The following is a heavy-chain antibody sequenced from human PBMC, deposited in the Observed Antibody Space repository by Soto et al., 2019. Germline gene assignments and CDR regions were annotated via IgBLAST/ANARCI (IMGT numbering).Heavy chain of an antibody. CDR3: AREPATAKPEGVDF. Sequence: ASVKVSGKASGYTFSDYYIHWVRQAPGQGLEWMGWINPNSGGTKYAPKFQGGVTMTRDTSITTAYMELSRLRSGDTAVYYCAREPATAKPEGVDFWGQGTLVTVSS. V-gene: IGHV1-2*02. D-gene: IGHD1-1*01. CDR1: GYTFSDYY. J-gene: IGHJ4*02. CDR2: INPNSGGT.